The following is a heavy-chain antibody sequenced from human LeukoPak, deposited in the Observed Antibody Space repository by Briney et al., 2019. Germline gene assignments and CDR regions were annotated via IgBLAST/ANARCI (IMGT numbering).Heavy chain of an antibody. CDR3: ARDLAQWELHYYMDV. CDR1: GFTFSSYG. D-gene: IGHD1-26*01. J-gene: IGHJ6*03. V-gene: IGHV3-33*01. Sequence: GRFLRLSCAASGFTFSSYGMHWVRQAPGKGLEWVAVIWYDGSNKYYADSVKGRFTISRDNSKNTLYLQMNSLRAEDTAVYYCARDLAQWELHYYMDVWGKGTTVTVSS. CDR2: IWYDGSNK.